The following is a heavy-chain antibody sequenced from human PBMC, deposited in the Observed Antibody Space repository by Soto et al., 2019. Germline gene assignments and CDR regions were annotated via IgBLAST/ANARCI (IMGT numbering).Heavy chain of an antibody. V-gene: IGHV3-23*01. Sequence: GGSLRLSCAASGFTLSSYAMNWVRQAPGKGLEWVSAISASGGSTYYADSVKGRFTISRDNSKNTLYLQMNSLRAEDTAVYYCAKDPTNYYGSGSYGLFDYWGQGTLVTVSS. CDR1: GFTLSSYA. D-gene: IGHD3-10*01. J-gene: IGHJ4*02. CDR2: ISASGGST. CDR3: AKDPTNYYGSGSYGLFDY.